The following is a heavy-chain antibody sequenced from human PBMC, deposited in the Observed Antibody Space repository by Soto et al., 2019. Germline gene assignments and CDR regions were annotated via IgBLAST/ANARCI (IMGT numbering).Heavy chain of an antibody. CDR2: ISYDGRVQ. V-gene: IGHV3-30*04. Sequence: QEQLVESGGDVVQPGRSLRLSCAASGFTFNSNAMHWVRQAPGTGLEWVAVISYDGRVQQYTDSVKGRFTISRDDSKNILYLQMNSLRDEDTAWYYRARAKIQGAPGYLDSGGQGTLVTVSS. CDR3: ARAKIQGAPGYLDS. J-gene: IGHJ4*02. CDR1: GFTFNSNA.